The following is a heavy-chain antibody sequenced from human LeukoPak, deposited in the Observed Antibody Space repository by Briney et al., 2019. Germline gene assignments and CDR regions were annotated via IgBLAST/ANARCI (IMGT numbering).Heavy chain of an antibody. Sequence: GASVKVSCKASGGTFSSYAISWVRQAPGPGLEWMGGIIPIFGTANYAQKFQGRVTITTDESTSTAYMELSSLRSEDTAVYYCARGGIAAAGTGWFDPWGQGTLVTVSS. D-gene: IGHD6-13*01. CDR2: IIPIFGTA. V-gene: IGHV1-69*05. CDR3: ARGGIAAAGTGWFDP. CDR1: GGTFSSYA. J-gene: IGHJ5*02.